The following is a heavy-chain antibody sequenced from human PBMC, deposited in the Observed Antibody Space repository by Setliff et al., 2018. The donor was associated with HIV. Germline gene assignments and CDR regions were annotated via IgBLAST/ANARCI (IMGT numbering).Heavy chain of an antibody. J-gene: IGHJ4*02. V-gene: IGHV7-4-1*02. CDR3: ARAVEPVAPLGY. D-gene: IGHD2-2*01. CDR1: GYTFTNYA. Sequence: GASVKVSCKASGYTFTNYAMHWVRQAPGQRLEWMGWINAGNGNTKYSQKIQGFAGRFDFSLDTSVTTAYLQISSLKAEDTAVYYCARAVEPVAPLGYWGQGTLVTVSS. CDR2: INAGNGNT.